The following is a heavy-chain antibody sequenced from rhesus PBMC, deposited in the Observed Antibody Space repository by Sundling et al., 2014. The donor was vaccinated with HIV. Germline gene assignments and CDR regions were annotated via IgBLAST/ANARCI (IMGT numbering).Heavy chain of an antibody. V-gene: IGHV4-160*01. Sequence: QVQLQESGPGLVKPSETLSLTCAVSGGAISSYYWSWIRQSPGKGLEWIGYIYGRGGSTYYNPSLESRVAISTDTSKNQFSLKLSSVTAADTAVYYCAMGGYSYYGLDSWGQGVVVTVSS. CDR2: IYGRGGST. J-gene: IGHJ6*01. D-gene: IGHD5-24*01. CDR1: GGAISSYY. CDR3: AMGGYSYYGLDS.